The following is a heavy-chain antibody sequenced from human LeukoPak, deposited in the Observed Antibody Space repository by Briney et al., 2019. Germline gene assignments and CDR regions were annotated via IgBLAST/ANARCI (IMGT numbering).Heavy chain of an antibody. D-gene: IGHD3-10*01. Sequence: RASVKVSCKASGYSFTSYIMNWVRQAPGQGLEWMGWININTGNPTYAQGFIGRFVFSLDTSVSTAYLQISSLKAEDTAMYYCARWGYGSGSYPNGGFDPWGQGTLVIVSS. V-gene: IGHV7-4-1*02. CDR2: ININTGNP. CDR1: GYSFTSYI. J-gene: IGHJ5*02. CDR3: ARWGYGSGSYPNGGFDP.